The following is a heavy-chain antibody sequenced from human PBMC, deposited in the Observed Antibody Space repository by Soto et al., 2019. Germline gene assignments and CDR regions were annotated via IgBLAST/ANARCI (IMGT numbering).Heavy chain of an antibody. CDR2: ISYDGSNK. CDR1: GFTSSSYA. Sequence: GGSLRLSCAASGFTSSSYAMHWVRQAPGKGLEWVAVISYDGSNKYYADSVKGRFTISRDNSKNTLYLQMNSLRAEDTAVYYCARDRGFGARYYYYGMDVWGQGTTVTVSS. J-gene: IGHJ6*02. D-gene: IGHD3-10*01. CDR3: ARDRGFGARYYYYGMDV. V-gene: IGHV3-30-3*01.